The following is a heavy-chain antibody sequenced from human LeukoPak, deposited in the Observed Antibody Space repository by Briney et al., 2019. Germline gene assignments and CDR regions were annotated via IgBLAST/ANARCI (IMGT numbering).Heavy chain of an antibody. V-gene: IGHV1-2*06. CDR2: INPNSGGT. CDR3: ARGGVVITTDTYDI. J-gene: IGHJ3*02. CDR1: GYTFTGYY. Sequence: GSVEVSCKASGYTFTGYYIHWVRQAPGQGLEWMGRINPNSGGTNYPQKFQGRVTMTRDTSISTAYMELSRLRSDDTAVYYCARGGVVITTDTYDIWGQGTMVTVSS. D-gene: IGHD3-3*01.